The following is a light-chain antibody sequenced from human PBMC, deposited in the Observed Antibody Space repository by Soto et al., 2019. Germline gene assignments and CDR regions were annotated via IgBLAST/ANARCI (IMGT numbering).Light chain of an antibody. CDR1: QSIRSW. CDR3: QQYNSYPLT. J-gene: IGKJ4*01. Sequence: DIQMTQSPSTLSASVGDRVTITCRASQSIRSWLAWYQQKPGKAPNLLIYKASSLESGVPSRFSGSGSGTECTLTISSPQPDDFATYYCQQYNSYPLTFGGGTKVEIK. V-gene: IGKV1-5*03. CDR2: KAS.